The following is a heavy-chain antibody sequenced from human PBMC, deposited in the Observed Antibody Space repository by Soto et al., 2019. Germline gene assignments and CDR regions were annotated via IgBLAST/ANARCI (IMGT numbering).Heavy chain of an antibody. D-gene: IGHD3-10*01. CDR1: GFTFGVYW. Sequence: EVQLVQSGGGLVQPGGSLRLSCEASGFTFGVYWMSWVRQXPGXXLEWLGTIKFDASEKKYVDSVKGRFTMSRDNAKNSLYLQMXSLRADXXXVXXXXXXXXXXSRSSVNHYLDYWGHGTLVTVSS. CDR2: IKFDASEK. V-gene: IGHV3-7*01. CDR3: XXXXXXXSRSSVNHYLDY. J-gene: IGHJ4*01.